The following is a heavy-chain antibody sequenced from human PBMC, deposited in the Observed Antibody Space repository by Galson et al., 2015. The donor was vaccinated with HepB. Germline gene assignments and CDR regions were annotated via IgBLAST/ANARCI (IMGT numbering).Heavy chain of an antibody. CDR2: VSAYNHNT. Sequence: SVKVSCKASGYMFTSYGISWVRQAPGQGLEWMGWVSAYNHNTDYAQRFKGRITMTTDTAKSTAYMDLTGLTSDDTGVYYCAREGTSVAVRLADFWGQGTLVTVSS. CDR1: GYMFTSYG. V-gene: IGHV1-18*01. D-gene: IGHD2-21*01. CDR3: AREGTSVAVRLADF. J-gene: IGHJ4*02.